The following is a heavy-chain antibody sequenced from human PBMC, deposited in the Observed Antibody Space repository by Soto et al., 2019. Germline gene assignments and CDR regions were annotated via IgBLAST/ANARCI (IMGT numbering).Heavy chain of an antibody. J-gene: IGHJ4*02. CDR2: ISYDGSNK. D-gene: IGHD2-2*01. V-gene: IGHV3-30-3*01. CDR1: GFTFSSYA. CDR3: ARGPSSLTRFDY. Sequence: QVPLVESGGGVVQPGRSLRLSCAASGFTFSSYAMHWVRQAPGKGLEWVAAISYDGSNKYYADSVKGRFTISRDNSKNTLYLQMNSLRAEDTAVCYCARGPSSLTRFDYWGQGTLVTVSS.